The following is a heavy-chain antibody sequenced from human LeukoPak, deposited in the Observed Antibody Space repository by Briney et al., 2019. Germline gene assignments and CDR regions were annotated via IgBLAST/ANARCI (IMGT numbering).Heavy chain of an antibody. V-gene: IGHV4-30-2*01. J-gene: IGHJ4*02. CDR2: IYHSGST. D-gene: IGHD6-13*01. CDR1: GGSISSGGYS. CDR3: ARASFSSSWYLDY. Sequence: SETLSLTCAVSGGSISSGGYSWSWIRQPPGEGLEWIGYIYHSGSTYYNPSLKSRVTISVDRSKNQFSLKLSSVTAADTAVYYCARASFSSSWYLDYWGQGTLVTVSS.